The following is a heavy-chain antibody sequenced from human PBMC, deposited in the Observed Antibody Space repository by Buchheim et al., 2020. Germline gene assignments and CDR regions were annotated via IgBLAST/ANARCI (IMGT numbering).Heavy chain of an antibody. CDR1: GYSFTGHQ. Sequence: QVQLVQSGAEVQKPGASVKLSCKTSGYSFTGHQMHWVRQAPGQGLEWMAIINPSNGRTSSAAQFQGRIIVPSDTSTTTVYIVLSRLTSDDTAVYYCGRDRQWLSGMDVWGQGTT. CDR3: GRDRQWLSGMDV. D-gene: IGHD6-19*01. CDR2: INPSNGRT. V-gene: IGHV1-46*03. J-gene: IGHJ6*02.